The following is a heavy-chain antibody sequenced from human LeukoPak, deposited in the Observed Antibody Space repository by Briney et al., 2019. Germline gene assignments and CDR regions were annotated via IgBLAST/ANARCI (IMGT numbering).Heavy chain of an antibody. CDR1: GFTFSSYG. Sequence: GGSLRLSCAASGFTFSSYGMHWARQAPGKGLEWVAFIRYDGSNKYYADSVKGRFTISRDNSKNTLYLQMNSLRAEDTAVYYCAKDSNDYVWGSYRYTGYFDYWGQGTLVTVSS. CDR3: AKDSNDYVWGSYRYTGYFDY. J-gene: IGHJ4*02. D-gene: IGHD3-16*02. V-gene: IGHV3-30*02. CDR2: IRYDGSNK.